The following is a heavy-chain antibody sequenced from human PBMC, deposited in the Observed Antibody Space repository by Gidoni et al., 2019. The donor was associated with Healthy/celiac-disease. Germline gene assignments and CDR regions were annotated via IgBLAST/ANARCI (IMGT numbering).Heavy chain of an antibody. CDR3: AHTYYDFWSGYKYYFDY. V-gene: IGHV3-23*04. J-gene: IGHJ4*02. CDR1: GFTFSSYA. CDR2: ISGSGGST. D-gene: IGHD3-3*01. Sequence: EVQLVESGGGLVQPGGSLRLSCAASGFTFSSYAMSWVRQAPGKGLGWVSAISGSGGSTYYADSVKGRFTISRDNSKNTLYLQMNSLRAEDTAVYYCAHTYYDFWSGYKYYFDYWGQGTLVTVSS.